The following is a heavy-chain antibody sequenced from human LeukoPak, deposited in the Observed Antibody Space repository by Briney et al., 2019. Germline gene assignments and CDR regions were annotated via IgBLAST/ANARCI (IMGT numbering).Heavy chain of an antibody. CDR1: GYTFTTYY. CDR3: ATFPETHPYSSGYPL. Sequence: GASVKVSCKAFGYTFTTYYMHWVRQAPGQGLEWMGIINPSGSSTTYAQKFQGRVTMTGDTSTSTFYMDLSRLRSEDTAVYYCATFPETHPYSSGYPLWGQGTLVTVSS. V-gene: IGHV1-46*01. CDR2: INPSGSST. D-gene: IGHD3-22*01. J-gene: IGHJ4*02.